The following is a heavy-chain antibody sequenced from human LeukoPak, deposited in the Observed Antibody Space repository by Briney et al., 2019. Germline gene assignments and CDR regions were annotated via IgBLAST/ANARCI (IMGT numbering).Heavy chain of an antibody. CDR1: GDSISTYY. J-gene: IGHJ4*02. CDR2: IYYRVTS. CDR3: ARAVGGDGSGSL. V-gene: IGHV4-59*01. D-gene: IGHD3-10*01. Sequence: PSETLSLTCTVSGDSISTYYWSWIRQPPGKGLEWIGYIYYRVTSDYYPSLKSRVTMSVDMSTRQISLKLSSVTAADTAVYYCARAVGGDGSGSLWGPGTLVTVSS.